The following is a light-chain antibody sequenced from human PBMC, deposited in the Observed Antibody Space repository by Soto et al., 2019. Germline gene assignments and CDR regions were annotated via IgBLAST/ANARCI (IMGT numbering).Light chain of an antibody. CDR2: SNN. V-gene: IGLV1-44*01. Sequence: QSVLTQPSSASGTPGQGVTISCSGSSSNIGSNTVNWYQQLPGTAPKLLIYSNNQRPSGVPDRFSGSKAGTSASLAISGLQAEDEADYYCAAWDNSLNGGYVFGTGTQLTVL. J-gene: IGLJ6*01. CDR3: AAWDNSLNGGYV. CDR1: SSNIGSNT.